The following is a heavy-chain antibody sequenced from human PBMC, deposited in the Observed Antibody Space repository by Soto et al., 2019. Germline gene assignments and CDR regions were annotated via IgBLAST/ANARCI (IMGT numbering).Heavy chain of an antibody. CDR1: GYTFTNYY. J-gene: IGHJ6*02. D-gene: IGHD3-9*01. CDR2: INPVGGTT. Sequence: ASVKVSCKSSGYTFTNYYMHWVRQAPGQGLEWLGIINPVGGTTSYAQKFQGRVTLTRDTSTSTVYLERSSLTSEDTAVYFCARGVNYDVLTGPKYYGMDVWGQGTTVTVSS. CDR3: ARGVNYDVLTGPKYYGMDV. V-gene: IGHV1-46*01.